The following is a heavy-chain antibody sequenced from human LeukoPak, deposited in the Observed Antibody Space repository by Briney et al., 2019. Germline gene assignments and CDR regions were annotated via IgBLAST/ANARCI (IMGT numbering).Heavy chain of an antibody. CDR3: ARSKEGTSGSGRPFDY. CDR1: GFTVSSNY. V-gene: IGHV3-53*01. D-gene: IGHD3-10*01. CDR2: IYSGGST. J-gene: IGHJ4*02. Sequence: GGSLRLSCAASGFTVSSNYMSWVRQAPGKGLEWVSVIYSGGSTYYADSVKGRFTISRDISKNTVYLQMNSLRAEDTAMYYCARSKEGTSGSGRPFDYWGQGTLVTVSS.